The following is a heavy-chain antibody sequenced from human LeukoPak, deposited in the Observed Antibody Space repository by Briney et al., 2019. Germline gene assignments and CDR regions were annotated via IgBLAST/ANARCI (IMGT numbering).Heavy chain of an antibody. Sequence: TPSETLSLTCTVSGGSISSSSYYWGWIRQPPGKGLGWIGSIYYSGSTYYNPSLKSRVTISVDTSKNQFSLKLSSVTAADTAVYYCARVSSSWRHVDYWGQGTLVTVSS. CDR2: IYYSGST. V-gene: IGHV4-39*07. D-gene: IGHD6-13*01. CDR1: GGSISSSSYY. J-gene: IGHJ4*02. CDR3: ARVSSSWRHVDY.